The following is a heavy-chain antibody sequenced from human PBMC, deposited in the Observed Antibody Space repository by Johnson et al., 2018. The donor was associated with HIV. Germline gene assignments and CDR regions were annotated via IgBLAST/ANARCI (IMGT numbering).Heavy chain of an antibody. CDR1: GFTLSSYW. Sequence: VQVVESGGGLIQPGGSLRLSCAASGFTLSSYWMSWVRQAPGKGLEWVANIKQDGSEKYYVDSVKGRFTISRDNAKNSLYLQMNRLRAEDTAVYSWASANYYDQDAFDIWGQGTMVTVSS. CDR3: ASANYYDQDAFDI. J-gene: IGHJ3*02. D-gene: IGHD3-16*01. CDR2: IKQDGSEK. V-gene: IGHV3-7*01.